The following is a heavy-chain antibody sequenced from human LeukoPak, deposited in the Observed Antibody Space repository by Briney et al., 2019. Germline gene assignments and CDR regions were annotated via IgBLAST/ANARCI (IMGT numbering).Heavy chain of an antibody. CDR3: ARGQTFYYYYGMNV. V-gene: IGHV4-34*01. D-gene: IGHD3-16*01. CDR1: GGSFSGYY. J-gene: IGHJ6*02. CDR2: IKHSGST. Sequence: SETLSLTCAVYGGSFSGYYWSWIRQPPGKGLEWIGEIKHSGSTNYNPSLKSRVTISVDTSKNQFSLKLSSVTAADTAVYYCARGQTFYYYYGMNVWGQGTTVTVSS.